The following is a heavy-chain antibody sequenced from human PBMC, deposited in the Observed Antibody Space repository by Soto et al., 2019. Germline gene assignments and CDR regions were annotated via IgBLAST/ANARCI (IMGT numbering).Heavy chain of an antibody. CDR1: GFTFTSYA. Sequence: XGSLRLSFAASGFTFTSYAMNWVRQAPGKGLEWVSAISGSGGITYYADSVKGRFTISRDNSRNTLYLQMNSLRAEDTAVYYCASKLSSGWYFYFDYWGQGALVTVSS. J-gene: IGHJ4*02. V-gene: IGHV3-23*01. D-gene: IGHD6-19*01. CDR3: ASKLSSGWYFYFDY. CDR2: ISGSGGIT.